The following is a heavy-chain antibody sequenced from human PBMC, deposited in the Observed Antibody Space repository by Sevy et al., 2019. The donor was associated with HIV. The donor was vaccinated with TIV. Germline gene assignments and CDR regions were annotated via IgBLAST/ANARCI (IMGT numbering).Heavy chain of an antibody. CDR2: INPSGGST. J-gene: IGHJ5*02. CDR1: GYSFTSYF. D-gene: IGHD2-21*02. Sequence: ASVKVSCKASGYSFTSYFVYWVRQAPGQGLEWMGMINPSGGSTSSAQKFQGRVTMTRDTSTSTVYMELSSLRSEDTAVYYCARGSGGYSGWFDPGAREPWSPSPQ. CDR3: ARGSGGYSGWFDP. V-gene: IGHV1-46*01.